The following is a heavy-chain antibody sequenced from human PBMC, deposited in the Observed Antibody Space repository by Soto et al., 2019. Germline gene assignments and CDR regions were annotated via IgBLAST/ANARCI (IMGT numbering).Heavy chain of an antibody. Sequence: TLSLTCAISGDSVSSSSVTWNWIRQSPSRGLEWLGRTYYRSKWYNDYAESVKSRITINPDTSKNQFSLHLNSVTPEDTAVYYCAGGYYYDNSGYRAWGQGTLVTVSS. CDR3: AGGYYYDNSGYRA. D-gene: IGHD3-22*01. CDR1: GDSVSSSSVT. CDR2: TYYRSKWYN. J-gene: IGHJ4*02. V-gene: IGHV6-1*01.